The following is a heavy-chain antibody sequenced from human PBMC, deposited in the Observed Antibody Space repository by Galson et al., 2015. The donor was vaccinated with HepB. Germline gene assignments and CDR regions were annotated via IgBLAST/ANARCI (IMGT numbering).Heavy chain of an antibody. Sequence: SLRLSCAASGFTFSIYWMSWVRQAPGKGLEWVANIKEDGSEKYYVDSVKGRFTISRDNAKNSLYLQMNSLRAEDTAVYYCASGSGRHHWFDPWGQGTLVTVSS. CDR2: IKEDGSEK. J-gene: IGHJ5*02. CDR1: GFTFSIYW. V-gene: IGHV3-7*01. CDR3: ASGSGRHHWFDP. D-gene: IGHD1-26*01.